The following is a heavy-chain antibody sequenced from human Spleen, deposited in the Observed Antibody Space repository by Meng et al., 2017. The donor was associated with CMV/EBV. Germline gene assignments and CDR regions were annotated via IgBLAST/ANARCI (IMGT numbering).Heavy chain of an antibody. CDR2: INHSGST. CDR1: FSDYH. Sequence: FSDYHWTLTRQPPGKGMASMGEINHSGSTNYNPSLMSRVTISVDTSRNQFSLKLSSVTAADTAVYYCARGRLIFLYGSGYQYQGMDVWGQGTTVTVSS. J-gene: IGHJ6*02. D-gene: IGHD3-10*01. V-gene: IGHV4-34*01. CDR3: ARGRLIFLYGSGYQYQGMDV.